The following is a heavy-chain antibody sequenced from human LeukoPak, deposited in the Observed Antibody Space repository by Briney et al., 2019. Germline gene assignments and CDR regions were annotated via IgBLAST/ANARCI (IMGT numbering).Heavy chain of an antibody. CDR2: INAGNGNT. J-gene: IGHJ6*02. V-gene: IGHV1-3*01. Sequence: ASVKVSCKASGYTFTSYGISWVRQAPGQGLEWMGWINAGNGNTKYSQKFQGRVTITRDTSASTAYMELSSLRSEDTAVYYCARVPNSSGWSLSDYYYGMDVWGQGTTVTVSS. CDR1: GYTFTSYG. D-gene: IGHD6-19*01. CDR3: ARVPNSSGWSLSDYYYGMDV.